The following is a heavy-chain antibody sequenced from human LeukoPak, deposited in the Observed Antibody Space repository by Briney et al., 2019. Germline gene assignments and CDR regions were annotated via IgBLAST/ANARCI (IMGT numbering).Heavy chain of an antibody. CDR3: ARALSHCLDY. Sequence: GGSLTLSCVVSGFNFSNYWMNWVRQAPGKGLEWVANIKHDGSEKYYVDSVKGRFSISRDNAKKSLYLQMNSLRAEDTAVYYCARALSHCLDYWGQGNLFTVSS. CDR1: GFNFSNYW. CDR2: IKHDGSEK. J-gene: IGHJ4*02. V-gene: IGHV3-7*01.